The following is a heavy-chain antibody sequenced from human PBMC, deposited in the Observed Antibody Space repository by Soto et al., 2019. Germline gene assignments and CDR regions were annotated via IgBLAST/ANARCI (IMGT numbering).Heavy chain of an antibody. J-gene: IGHJ4*02. D-gene: IGHD2-2*02. V-gene: IGHV3-11*01. CDR3: TTEYTY. CDR1: EGKFIDHD. CDR2: ISSSGNTI. Sequence: ASEGKFIDHDSTCIRQAPGKGLEWVSYISSSGNTIYYADSVKGRFTISRDNAKNSLYLQMNSLRAEDTAVYYCTTEYTYWGLRTLVTVSS.